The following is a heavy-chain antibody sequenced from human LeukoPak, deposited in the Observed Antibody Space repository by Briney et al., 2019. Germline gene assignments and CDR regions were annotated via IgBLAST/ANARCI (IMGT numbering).Heavy chain of an antibody. CDR3: AKDARRTFGLSSGLYRGSYYFDY. D-gene: IGHD6-19*01. CDR2: ISRTSTFI. V-gene: IGHV3-21*01. Sequence: GGSLRLSCVASGFTFSYFGMNWVRQAPGKELEWVSSISRTSTFIYYEDSVKGRFTMSRDNSKNTLFLQMNSLRPEDTAVYYCAKDARRTFGLSSGLYRGSYYFDYWGQGTLVTVSS. CDR1: GFTFSYFG. J-gene: IGHJ4*02.